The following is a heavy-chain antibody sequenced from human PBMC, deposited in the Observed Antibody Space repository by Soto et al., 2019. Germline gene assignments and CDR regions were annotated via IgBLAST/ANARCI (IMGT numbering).Heavy chain of an antibody. Sequence: ETLSLTCAVYGGSFSGYYWSWIRQPPGKGLEWIGEINHSGSTNYNPSLKSRVTISVDTSKNQFSLKLSSVTAADTAVYYCASRVDTAMVTPYHSWGQGTLVTVSS. J-gene: IGHJ4*02. CDR2: INHSGST. CDR3: ASRVDTAMVTPYHS. V-gene: IGHV4-34*01. CDR1: GGSFSGYY. D-gene: IGHD5-18*01.